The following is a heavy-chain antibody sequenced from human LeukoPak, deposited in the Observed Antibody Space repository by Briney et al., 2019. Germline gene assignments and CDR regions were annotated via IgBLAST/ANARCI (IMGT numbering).Heavy chain of an antibody. CDR2: INAGNGNT. J-gene: IGHJ4*02. CDR3: ARGGYSGYDPDY. CDR1: GYIFTNYA. Sequence: ASVKVSCKASGYIFTNYAMHWVRQAPGQRLEWMGWINAGNGNTKYSQKFQGRVTITRDTSASTAYMELSSLRSEDTAVYYCARGGYSGYDPDYWGQGTLVTVSS. V-gene: IGHV1-3*01. D-gene: IGHD5-12*01.